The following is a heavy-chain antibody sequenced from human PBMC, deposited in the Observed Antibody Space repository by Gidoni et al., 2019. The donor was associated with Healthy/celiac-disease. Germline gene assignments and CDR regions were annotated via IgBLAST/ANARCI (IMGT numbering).Heavy chain of an antibody. Sequence: EVQLVESGGGLVKPGGSLRLSCAASGFTFSSYSMNWVRQAPGKGLEWVSSISSSSSYRYDADSVKGRFTISRDNAKNSLYLQMNSLRAEDTAVYYCAGERSFWSGYYTDAFDIWGQGTMVTVSS. J-gene: IGHJ3*02. CDR2: ISSSSSYR. D-gene: IGHD3-3*01. V-gene: IGHV3-21*01. CDR3: AGERSFWSGYYTDAFDI. CDR1: GFTFSSYS.